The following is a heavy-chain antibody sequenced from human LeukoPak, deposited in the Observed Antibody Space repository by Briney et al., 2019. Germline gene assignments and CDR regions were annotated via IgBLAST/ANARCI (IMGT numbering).Heavy chain of an antibody. J-gene: IGHJ5*02. CDR3: ARALPAAADSNNWFDP. Sequence: ASVKVSCKASGYTFTSYAMHWVRQAPGQRLEWMGWINAGNGNTKYSQKFQGRVTITRDTSVSTAYMELSSLRSEDTAVYYCARALPAAADSNNWFDPWGQGTLVTVSS. D-gene: IGHD6-13*01. CDR1: GYTFTSYA. V-gene: IGHV1-3*01. CDR2: INAGNGNT.